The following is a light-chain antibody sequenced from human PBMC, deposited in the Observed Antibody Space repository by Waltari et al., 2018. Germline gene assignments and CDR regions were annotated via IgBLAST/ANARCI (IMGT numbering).Light chain of an antibody. CDR2: GAS. J-gene: IGKJ1*01. V-gene: IGKV3-15*01. CDR1: QSVRTN. Sequence: EVVMTQSPATLSVSPGEGATVSCRASQSVRTNVAWYQQTPGQAPRLLIYGASTRATGSPDRVSGRGSGTEFILTISSLQSEDFAVYYCQQYNNWPPWTFGQGTKVEIK. CDR3: QQYNNWPPWT.